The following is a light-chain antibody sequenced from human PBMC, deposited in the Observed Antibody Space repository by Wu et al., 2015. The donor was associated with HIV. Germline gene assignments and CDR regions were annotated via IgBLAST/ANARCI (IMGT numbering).Light chain of an antibody. Sequence: EIVLTQSPATLPLSPGERATLSCWASQTITSDLAWYQQKPGRSPRLLIYETSNRVTGIPARISGSGSGTDFTLTISSLEPEDFAVYYCQRYGSSSYTFGQGTKLETK. J-gene: IGKJ2*01. CDR3: QRYGSSSYT. CDR1: QTITSD. V-gene: IGKV3-11*01. CDR2: ETS.